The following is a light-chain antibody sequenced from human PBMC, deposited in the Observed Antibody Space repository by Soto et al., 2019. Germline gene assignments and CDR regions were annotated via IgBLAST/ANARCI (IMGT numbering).Light chain of an antibody. CDR2: GAS. J-gene: IGKJ1*01. V-gene: IGKV3-20*01. Sequence: EIVMTQSPATLSVSPGEGVTLSCRASQSVSSNLAWYQQKPGQAPRLLIYGASSRATGIPDRFSGSGSGTDFTLTISRLEPEDFAVYYCQQYGSSPRTFGQGTKVDI. CDR3: QQYGSSPRT. CDR1: QSVSSN.